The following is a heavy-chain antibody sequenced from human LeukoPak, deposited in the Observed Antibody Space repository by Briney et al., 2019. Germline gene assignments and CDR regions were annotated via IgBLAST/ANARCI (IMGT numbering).Heavy chain of an antibody. CDR1: GYTFTGYY. V-gene: IGHV1-46*01. Sequence: ASVKVSCKASGYTFTGYYMHWVRQAPGQGLEWMGIINPSGGSTSYAQKFQGRVTMTRDTSTSTVYMELSSLRSEDTAVYYCARDCRIAAAGTLHDYYYMDVWGKGTTVTVSS. J-gene: IGHJ6*03. CDR2: INPSGGST. CDR3: ARDCRIAAAGTLHDYYYMDV. D-gene: IGHD6-13*01.